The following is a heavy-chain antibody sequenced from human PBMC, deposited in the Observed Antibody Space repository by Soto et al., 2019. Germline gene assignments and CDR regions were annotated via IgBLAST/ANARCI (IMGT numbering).Heavy chain of an antibody. CDR3: ARAPDIVATIPNFDY. J-gene: IGHJ4*02. CDR2: ISAYNGNT. D-gene: IGHD5-12*01. V-gene: IGHV1-18*01. Sequence: ASVKVSCKASGYTFTSYGISWVRQAPGQGLEWMGWISAYNGNTNYAQKLQGRVTMTTDTSTSTAYMELRSLTSDDTAVYYCARAPDIVATIPNFDYWGQGTLVTVSS. CDR1: GYTFTSYG.